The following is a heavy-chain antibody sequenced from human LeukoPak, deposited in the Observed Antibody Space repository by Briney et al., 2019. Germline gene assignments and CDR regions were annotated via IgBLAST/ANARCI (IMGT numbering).Heavy chain of an antibody. CDR2: ITSGANT. Sequence: GGSLRLSCAASGFTFNTYAMSWVRQAPGKGLEWVSGITSGANTYYADSVKGRFTISRDNSENTLNLQMNSLRAEDTAIYYCAKARAGDITAAFNYWGQGTLVTVSS. D-gene: IGHD6-13*01. J-gene: IGHJ4*02. CDR3: AKARAGDITAAFNY. V-gene: IGHV3-23*01. CDR1: GFTFNTYA.